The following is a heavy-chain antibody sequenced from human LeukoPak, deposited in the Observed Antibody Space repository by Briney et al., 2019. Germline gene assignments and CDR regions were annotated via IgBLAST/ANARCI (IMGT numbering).Heavy chain of an antibody. D-gene: IGHD3-22*01. V-gene: IGHV3-21*01. J-gene: IGHJ4*02. CDR1: GFTFSSYS. CDR2: ISSSSSYI. CDR3: ARDGGITMIVVEYYFDY. Sequence: GGSLRLSCAASGFTFSSYSMNWVRQAPGKGLEWVSSISSSSSYIYYADSVKGRFTISRDNAKNSLYLQMNSLRAEDTAVYYCARDGGITMIVVEYYFDYWGQGTLVTVSS.